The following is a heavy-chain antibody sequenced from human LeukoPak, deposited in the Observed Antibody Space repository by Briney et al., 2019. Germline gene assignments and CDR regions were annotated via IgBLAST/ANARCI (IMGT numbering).Heavy chain of an antibody. CDR1: GFTFSSYS. V-gene: IGHV3-48*04. CDR2: ISSSSTI. J-gene: IGHJ4*02. CDR3: ARVKYYYGSGSQGFDY. D-gene: IGHD3-10*01. Sequence: GGSLRLSCAASGFTFSSYSMNWVRQAPGKGLEWVSYISSSSTIYYADSVKGRFTISRDNAKNSLYLQMNSLRAEDTAVYYCARVKYYYGSGSQGFDYWGQGTLVTVSP.